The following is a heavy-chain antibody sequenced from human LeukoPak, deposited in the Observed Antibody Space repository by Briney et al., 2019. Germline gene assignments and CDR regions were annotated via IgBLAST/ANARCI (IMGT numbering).Heavy chain of an antibody. V-gene: IGHV7-4-1*02. CDR3: ARDCSGGSCSEAGDGFDV. CDR2: INTNTGNP. CDR1: GYTFTSYA. J-gene: IGHJ3*01. Sequence: ASVKVSCKASGYTFTSYAMNSVRHAPGQGLEWMGWINTNTGNPTYAQAFTGRFVFSLDTSVSTAYLQISDLKAEDTAVYYCARDCSGGSCSEAGDGFDVWGQGTMVIVSS. D-gene: IGHD2-15*01.